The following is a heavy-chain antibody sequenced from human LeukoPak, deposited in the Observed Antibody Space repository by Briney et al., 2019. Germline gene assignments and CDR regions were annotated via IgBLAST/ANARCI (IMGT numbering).Heavy chain of an antibody. CDR3: ARGLVGSGSYEFDY. CDR2: INPNSGAT. V-gene: IGHV1-2*02. CDR1: GYTFIGYS. D-gene: IGHD3-10*01. J-gene: IGHJ4*02. Sequence: ASVKVSCKASGYTFIGYSMHWVRRAPGQGLEWMGWINPNSGATTYAQKFQGRVTMTRDTSISTGYIELSRLRSDDTAVYYCARGLVGSGSYEFDYWGQGTLVTVSS.